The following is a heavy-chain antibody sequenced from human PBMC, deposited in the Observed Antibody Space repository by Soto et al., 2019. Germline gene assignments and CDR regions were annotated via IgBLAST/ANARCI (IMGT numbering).Heavy chain of an antibody. CDR1: GFTFSSYW. CDR3: ARDPGSDSLDV. D-gene: IGHD3-10*01. Sequence: GGSLRLSCAASGFTFSSYWMSWVRQAPGKGLEWVANIKQDGSEKYYVDSVRGRFTISRDNAKNSLYLQMNSLRAEDTAVYYCARDPGSDSLDVWGQGTTVTVSS. J-gene: IGHJ6*02. V-gene: IGHV3-7*03. CDR2: IKQDGSEK.